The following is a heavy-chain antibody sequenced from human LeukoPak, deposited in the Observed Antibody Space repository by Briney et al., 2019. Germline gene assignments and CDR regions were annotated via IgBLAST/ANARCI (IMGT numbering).Heavy chain of an antibody. V-gene: IGHV3-30*04. CDR2: ISYDGSDK. CDR3: ARERVREVATTTYYYYYGTDV. CDR1: GFSFSSYA. Sequence: GRSLRLSCAASGFSFSSYAMHWDRQAPGKGLEWVAVISYDGSDKYYADSVKGRFTISRDNSMNTLYLQMNSLRAEDTAVYYCARERVREVATTTYYYYYGTDVWGKGTTVTVS. D-gene: IGHD5-12*01. J-gene: IGHJ6*04.